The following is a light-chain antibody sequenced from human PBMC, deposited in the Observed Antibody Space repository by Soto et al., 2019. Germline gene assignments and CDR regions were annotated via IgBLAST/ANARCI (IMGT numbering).Light chain of an antibody. CDR1: SSDVGSCNL. V-gene: IGLV2-23*01. Sequence: QSALTRRGSIPRSPGQSITISFTGTSSDVGSCNLVSWFHQHPDKAPKVRIFEATQRPSGVSHRFSGSRSGNTASLTISGLQGEYEADYYGGSYAGGGSSRVFANGAK. CDR2: EAT. J-gene: IGLJ1*01. CDR3: GSYAGGGSSRV.